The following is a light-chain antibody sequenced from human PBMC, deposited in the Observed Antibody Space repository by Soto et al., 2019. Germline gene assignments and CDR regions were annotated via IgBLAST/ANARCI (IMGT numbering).Light chain of an antibody. CDR1: KSINPKS. CDR3: QHYGGSFI. CDR2: NTS. Sequence: EIVLTQSPGTLSLSPGEGATSSCGVVKSINPKSLVWNQRKFGQAPRLLIYNTSSRATGIPDRFSGSGSGTDFTLSISRLEPEDFAVYYCQHYGGSFIFGPGTKVEFK. J-gene: IGKJ3*01. V-gene: IGKV3-20*01.